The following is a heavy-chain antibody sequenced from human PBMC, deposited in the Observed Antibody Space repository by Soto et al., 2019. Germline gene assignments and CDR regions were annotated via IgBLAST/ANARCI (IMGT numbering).Heavy chain of an antibody. J-gene: IGHJ3*01. Sequence: PGGSLRLSCAGSGFPFVDSYMSWIRQAPGKGLEWLSYISPGSRYPAYADSVKGRFTISRDNAKRSLYLQMNSLRVEDTAVYYCAKRLGNDVFDVWGQGTMVTVSS. CDR1: GFPFVDSY. CDR2: ISPGSRYP. V-gene: IGHV3-11*06. D-gene: IGHD7-27*01. CDR3: AKRLGNDVFDV.